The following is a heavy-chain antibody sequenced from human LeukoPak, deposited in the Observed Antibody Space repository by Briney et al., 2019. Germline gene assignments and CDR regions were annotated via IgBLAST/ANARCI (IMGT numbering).Heavy chain of an antibody. V-gene: IGHV4-39*07. CDR1: GGSISSSSYY. Sequence: PSETLSLTCTVSGGSISSSSYYWGWIRQPPGKGLEWIGSIYYSGSTYYNPSLKSRVTISVDTSKNQFSLKLSSVTAADTAVYYCARDRRDMFGGLDYWGQGTLVTVSS. CDR2: IYYSGST. J-gene: IGHJ4*02. D-gene: IGHD3-16*01. CDR3: ARDRRDMFGGLDY.